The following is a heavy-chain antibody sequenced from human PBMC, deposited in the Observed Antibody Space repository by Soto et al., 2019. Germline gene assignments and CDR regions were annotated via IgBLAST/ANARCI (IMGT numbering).Heavy chain of an antibody. CDR3: ASSLFPHWLVVGY. CDR2: INAGNRNT. V-gene: IGHV1-3*01. J-gene: IGHJ4*02. CDR1: GYTFTSYA. D-gene: IGHD6-19*01. Sequence: QVQLVQSGAEVKKPGASVKVSCKASGYTFTSYAMHWVRQAPGQRLEWMGWINAGNRNTKYSQKFQGRVTITRDTSASTAYMGLSSLRSEDTAVYYCASSLFPHWLVVGYWGQGALVTVSS.